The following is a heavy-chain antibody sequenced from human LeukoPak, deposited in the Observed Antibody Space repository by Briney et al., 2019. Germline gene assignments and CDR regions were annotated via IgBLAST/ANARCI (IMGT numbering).Heavy chain of an antibody. D-gene: IGHD3-3*01. CDR2: ITPFNGNT. CDR1: GYTFTYRY. V-gene: IGHV1-45*02. J-gene: IGHJ4*02. CDR3: ASSGELNSEDFWSGTNFDY. Sequence: ASVKVSCKASGYTFTYRYLHWVRQAPGQALEWMGWITPFNGNTNYAQKFQDRVTITRDRSMSTAYMELSSLRSEDTAMYYCASSGELNSEDFWSGTNFDYWGQGTLVTVSS.